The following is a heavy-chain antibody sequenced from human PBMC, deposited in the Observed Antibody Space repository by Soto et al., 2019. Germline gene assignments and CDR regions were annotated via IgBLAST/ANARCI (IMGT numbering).Heavy chain of an antibody. CDR2: ISAYNGNT. CDR1: GGTFSSYT. CDR3: AKSYDSSGYLSSY. Sequence: ASVKVSCKASGGTFSSYTISWVRQAPGQGLEWKGWISAYNGNTNYAQKLQGRVTMTTDTSTSTAYMELRSLRSDDTAVYYCAKSYDSSGYLSSYSGQRSLVTGSA. D-gene: IGHD3-22*01. V-gene: IGHV1-18*01. J-gene: IGHJ4*02.